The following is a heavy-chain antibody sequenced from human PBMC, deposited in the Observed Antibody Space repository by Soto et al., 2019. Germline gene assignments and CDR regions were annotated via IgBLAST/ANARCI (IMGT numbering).Heavy chain of an antibody. CDR1: GYSYTSYG. V-gene: IGHV1-18*01. CDR2: ISAYNGNT. J-gene: IGHJ3*02. CDR3: ARDEYNFYNGSGSSAFDI. D-gene: IGHD3-10*01. Sequence: GASVKVSCTDSGYSYTSYGISWVRQAPGQGLEWMGWISAYNGNTNYAQKLQGRVTMTTDTSTSTAYMEVRSLRSDDTAVYYCARDEYNFYNGSGSSAFDIWGQGTMVTVSS.